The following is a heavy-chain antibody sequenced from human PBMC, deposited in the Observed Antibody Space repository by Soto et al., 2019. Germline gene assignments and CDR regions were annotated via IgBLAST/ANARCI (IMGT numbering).Heavy chain of an antibody. CDR2: ISASNGNT. J-gene: IGHJ6*02. CDR3: AREHFHPIVVVTDNGMDV. V-gene: IGHV1-18*01. CDR1: GYTFTSYG. D-gene: IGHD2-21*02. Sequence: QVQLVKSGAELKKPGASVKVSGKASGYTFTSYGISWLRQAPGQGFEWMGWISASNGNTNYAQKLQGRVTMTTDTCPSKGSMELRSMRSDDTAVYYCAREHFHPIVVVTDNGMDVWGQGTTVTVSS.